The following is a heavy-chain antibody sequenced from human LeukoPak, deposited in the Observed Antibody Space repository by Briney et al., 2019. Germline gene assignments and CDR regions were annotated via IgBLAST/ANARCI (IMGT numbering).Heavy chain of an antibody. Sequence: SETLSLTCAVYGGSFSGYYWSWIRQPPGKGLEWVGEINHSGSTNYNPSLKSRVTISVNTSKNQFSLKLSSVTAADTAVYYCARVGRPYSSSSKWFDPWGQGTLVTVSS. CDR3: ARVGRPYSSSSKWFDP. J-gene: IGHJ5*02. V-gene: IGHV4-34*01. D-gene: IGHD6-6*01. CDR1: GGSFSGYY. CDR2: INHSGST.